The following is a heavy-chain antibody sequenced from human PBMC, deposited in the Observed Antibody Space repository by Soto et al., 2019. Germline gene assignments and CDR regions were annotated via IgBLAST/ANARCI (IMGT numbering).Heavy chain of an antibody. Sequence: GASVKVSCKASGGTFTNHAINWVRQAPGRGLEWVGGVIPLFGTRNYAQKFQGRVAITADEPTSTAYMELSNLTSEDTAVYYCARGPKIVVVNGLDPSGPGTLVTVYS. J-gene: IGHJ5*02. D-gene: IGHD3-22*01. CDR3: ARGPKIVVVNGLDP. CDR1: GGTFTNHA. CDR2: VIPLFGTR. V-gene: IGHV1-69*13.